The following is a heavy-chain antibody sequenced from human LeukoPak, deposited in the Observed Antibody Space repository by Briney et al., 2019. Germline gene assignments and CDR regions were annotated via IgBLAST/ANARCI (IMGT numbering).Heavy chain of an antibody. J-gene: IGHJ4*02. CDR2: IKEDGSGK. V-gene: IGHV3-7*05. Sequence: GGSLRLSCEASGFTYSDFGMHWVRQAPGKGLEWVANIKEDGSGKFYEGSVKDRFTISRDNAKNSLFLQMNRLRAEDTAVFYCARGQERGPFYFDYWGQGALVTVSS. CDR3: ARGQERGPFYFDY. CDR1: GFTYSDFG. D-gene: IGHD5-24*01.